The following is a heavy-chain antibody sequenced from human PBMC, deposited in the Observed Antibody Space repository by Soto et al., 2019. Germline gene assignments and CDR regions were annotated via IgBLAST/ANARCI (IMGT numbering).Heavy chain of an antibody. CDR3: AKTESFNGYYNAFDS. D-gene: IGHD3-9*01. V-gene: IGHV3-23*01. CDR2: VRGGGGST. CDR1: GFSFAGYA. J-gene: IGHJ4*02. Sequence: GGSLRLSCAASGFSFAGYAVAWVRQAPGKGLEWVSTVRGGGGSTYYADSVKGRFTISRDNSGNTVYLQMNSLNAGDTALYYCAKTESFNGYYNAFDSWGEGTRVTVSS.